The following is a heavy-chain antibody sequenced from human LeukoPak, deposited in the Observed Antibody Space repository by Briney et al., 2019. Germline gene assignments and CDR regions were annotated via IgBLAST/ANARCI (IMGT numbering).Heavy chain of an antibody. D-gene: IGHD6-19*01. CDR3: ARELRGRYSSGWYFTRWFDP. J-gene: IGHJ5*02. CDR1: GYTFTSYY. V-gene: IGHV1-46*01. Sequence: ASVKVSCKASGYTFTSYYMHWVRQAPGQGLEWMGVINPSGGSTSYAQKFQVRVTMTRDTSTSTVYMELSSLRSEDTAVYYCARELRGRYSSGWYFTRWFDPWGQGTLVTVSS. CDR2: INPSGGST.